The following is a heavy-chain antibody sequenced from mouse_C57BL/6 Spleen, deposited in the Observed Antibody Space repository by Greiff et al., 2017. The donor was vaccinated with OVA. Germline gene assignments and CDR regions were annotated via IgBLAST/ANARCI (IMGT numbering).Heavy chain of an antibody. Sequence: EVQLVESEGGLVQPGSSMKLSCTASGFTFSDYYMAWVRQVPEKGLEWVANINYDGSSTYYLDSLKSRFIISRDNAKNILYLRMSSLKSEDTATYYCARGNDGYPYAMDYWGQGTSVTVSS. CDR1: GFTFSDYY. CDR3: ARGNDGYPYAMDY. J-gene: IGHJ4*01. CDR2: INYDGSST. V-gene: IGHV5-16*01. D-gene: IGHD2-3*01.